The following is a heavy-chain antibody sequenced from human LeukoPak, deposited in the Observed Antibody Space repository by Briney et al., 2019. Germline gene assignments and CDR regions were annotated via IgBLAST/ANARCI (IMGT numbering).Heavy chain of an antibody. CDR3: AGYREPYDHLPHTLTI. CDR2: VYSSGTT. V-gene: IGHV4-61*02. D-gene: IGHD2-2*02. CDR1: GGSVSTDYYF. J-gene: IGHJ3*02. Sequence: SQTLSLTGSVSGGSVSTDYYFWNWLRQPAGKELEWIGRVYSSGTTHYNPSLNSRVTMSVDTSKNLFSLRLSSATAADTAVYYCAGYREPYDHLPHTLTIWGQGTMVAVSS.